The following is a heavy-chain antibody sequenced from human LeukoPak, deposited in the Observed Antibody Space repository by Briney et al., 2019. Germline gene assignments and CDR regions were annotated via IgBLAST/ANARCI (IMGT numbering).Heavy chain of an antibody. J-gene: IGHJ4*02. CDR2: IRYDGSNK. Sequence: GGSLRLSCVASGFSFSSYGMHWVRQAPGKGLEWVAFIRYDGSNKYYSDSVKGRFTISRDNSKNTLYVQMNSLRAEDTAVYYCAKDGSSYSSDWYSDYWGQGTLVTVSS. CDR1: GFSFSSYG. V-gene: IGHV3-30*02. D-gene: IGHD6-19*01. CDR3: AKDGSSYSSDWYSDY.